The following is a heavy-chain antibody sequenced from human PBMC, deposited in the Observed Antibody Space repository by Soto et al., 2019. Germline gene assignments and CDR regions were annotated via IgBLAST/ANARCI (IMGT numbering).Heavy chain of an antibody. Sequence: GGSLRLSCAASGFTFSSYAMHWVRQAPGKGLEWVAVISYDGSNKYYADSVKGRFTISRDNSKNTLYLQMNSLRAEDTAVYYCARDYYYGSGNYYYYGMDVWGQGTTVTVSS. J-gene: IGHJ6*02. CDR1: GFTFSSYA. V-gene: IGHV3-30-3*01. CDR3: ARDYYYGSGNYYYYGMDV. D-gene: IGHD3-10*01. CDR2: ISYDGSNK.